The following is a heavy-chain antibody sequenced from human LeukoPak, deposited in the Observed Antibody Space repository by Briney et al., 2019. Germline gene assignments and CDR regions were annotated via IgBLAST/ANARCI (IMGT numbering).Heavy chain of an antibody. J-gene: IGHJ3*02. CDR1: GFNFSSYA. V-gene: IGHV3-23*01. CDR3: ATPGVNDYVWGSYPTGAFDI. CDR2: ISGSGGST. D-gene: IGHD3-16*02. Sequence: GGSLRLSCAASGFNFSSYAMSWVRQAPGKGLEWVSAISGSGGSTYYADSVKGRFTISGDNSKNTLYLQMNSLRAEDTAVYYCATPGVNDYVWGSYPTGAFDIWGQGTMVTVSS.